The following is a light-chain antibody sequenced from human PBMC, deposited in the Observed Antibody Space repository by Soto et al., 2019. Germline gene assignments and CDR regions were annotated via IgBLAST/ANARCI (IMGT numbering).Light chain of an antibody. Sequence: QSVLTQPASVSGSPGQSITISCTGTSSDIGNYNLVSWYQQHPGKAPKLIIYEVTKRPSGVSNRFSASKSGSTASLTISGLQAEDEAEYYCCSYAGITTYYAFGTGTKLTV. J-gene: IGLJ1*01. V-gene: IGLV2-23*02. CDR1: SSDIGNYNL. CDR2: EVT. CDR3: CSYAGITTYYA.